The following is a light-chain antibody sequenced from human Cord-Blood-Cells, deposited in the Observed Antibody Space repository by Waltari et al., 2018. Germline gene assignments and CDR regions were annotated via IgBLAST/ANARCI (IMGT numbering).Light chain of an antibody. J-gene: IGLJ3*02. CDR3: SSYTSSSTLV. V-gene: IGLV2-14*03. CDR1: SSDVGGYNY. Sequence: QSALTQPASVSGSPGPSITISCTGTSSDVGGYNYVSWYQQHPGKAPKLMIHAVSNRPSGVSNRLSGSKSGNTASMTISGLQAEDEADYYCSSYTSSSTLVFGGGTKLTVL. CDR2: AVS.